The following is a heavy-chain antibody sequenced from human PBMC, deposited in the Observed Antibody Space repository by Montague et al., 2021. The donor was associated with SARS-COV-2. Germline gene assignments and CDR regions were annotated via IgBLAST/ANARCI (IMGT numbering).Heavy chain of an antibody. D-gene: IGHD2-15*01. Sequence: SETLSLTCTVSGGSISSSTYYWGWIRQPPGKGLEWIGNIYYSGTTYYXPSLKSRVTISVDTSKNQFSLKLSSVTAADTAVYYCARQGGYCSGGSCYGPFDYWGQGTLVTVSS. V-gene: IGHV4-39*01. CDR3: ARQGGYCSGGSCYGPFDY. CDR1: GGSISSSTYY. CDR2: IYYSGTT. J-gene: IGHJ4*02.